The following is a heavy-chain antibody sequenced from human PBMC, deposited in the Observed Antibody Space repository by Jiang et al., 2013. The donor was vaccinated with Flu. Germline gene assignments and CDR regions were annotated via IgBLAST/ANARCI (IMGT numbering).Heavy chain of an antibody. Sequence: ETLSLTCTVSGGSMTTHYWSWIRQSAGKGLEWIGRIYTSGSTDYNPSFQSRVTMSVDSSKNQFSLKLSSVTAADTAVYYCARDHFYSSGSPYSYGMDVWGQGTPGHRLL. V-gene: IGHV4-4*07. CDR2: IYTSGST. D-gene: IGHD3-10*01. J-gene: IGHJ6*02. CDR3: ARDHFYSSGSPYSYGMDV. CDR1: GGSMTTHY.